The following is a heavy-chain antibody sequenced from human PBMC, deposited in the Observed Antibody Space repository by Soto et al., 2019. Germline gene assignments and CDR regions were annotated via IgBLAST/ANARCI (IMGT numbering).Heavy chain of an antibody. V-gene: IGHV3-30-3*01. J-gene: IGHJ4*02. CDR3: ARSGSGSYKHRLNYFDY. CDR2: ISYDGSNK. D-gene: IGHD3-10*01. Sequence: PGGSLRLSCAASGFTFSSYAMHWVRQAPGKGLEWVAVISYDGSNKYYADSVKGRFTISRDNSKNTLYLQMNSLRAEDTAVYYCARSGSGSYKHRLNYFDYWGQGTLVTVSS. CDR1: GFTFSSYA.